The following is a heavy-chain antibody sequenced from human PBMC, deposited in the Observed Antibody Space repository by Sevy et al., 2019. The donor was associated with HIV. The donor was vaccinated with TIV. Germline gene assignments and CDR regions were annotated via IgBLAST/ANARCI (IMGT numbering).Heavy chain of an antibody. CDR1: GFTFSSYW. D-gene: IGHD6-6*01. Sequence: GGSLRLSCAASGFTFSSYWMHWVRQAPGKGLVWVSRINSDGSSTSYADSVKGRFTISRDNAKNTLYLQMNSLRAEDTAVYYCARGGLKYSSSSGGDYCYYGMDVWGQGTTVTVSS. CDR2: INSDGSST. J-gene: IGHJ6*02. V-gene: IGHV3-74*01. CDR3: ARGGLKYSSSSGGDYCYYGMDV.